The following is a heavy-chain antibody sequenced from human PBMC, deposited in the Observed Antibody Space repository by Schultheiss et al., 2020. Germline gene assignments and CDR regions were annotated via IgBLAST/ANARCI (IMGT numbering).Heavy chain of an antibody. CDR2: ISASGGIT. Sequence: GGSLRLSCAASGFTFSSYALSWVRQAPGKGLEWVSTISASGGITSYADSVKGRFTISRANSRNIVSLQMSSLRAEDTAVYYCARDPGAAAAFDYWGQGTLVTVSS. D-gene: IGHD6-13*01. CDR1: GFTFSSYA. V-gene: IGHV3-23*01. J-gene: IGHJ4*02. CDR3: ARDPGAAAAFDY.